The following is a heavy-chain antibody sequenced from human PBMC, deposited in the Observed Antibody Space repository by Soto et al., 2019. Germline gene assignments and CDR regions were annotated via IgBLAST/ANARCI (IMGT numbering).Heavy chain of an antibody. V-gene: IGHV3-7*03. CDR2: IKKDESET. Sequence: LVQSGGGLVPPGESLTVSCAPSQFSFSNYWMNWVRQAPGKALEWVANIKKDESETDYVDSVRGRFTIFRDNAKNLLYLQMRRLRVEDTAVYYCARSHTGDSAFRAFDNWGQGTVVTV. CDR3: ARSHTGDSAFRAFDN. CDR1: QFSFSNYW. D-gene: IGHD2-21*02. J-gene: IGHJ4*03.